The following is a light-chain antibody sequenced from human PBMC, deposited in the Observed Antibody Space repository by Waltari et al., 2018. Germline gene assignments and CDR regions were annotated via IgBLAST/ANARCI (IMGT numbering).Light chain of an antibody. Sequence: QSALTQPRSVSGSPGQSVTFSCTGTSNHGGGYNQVSWYQQSPGKAPKLMIYDVFNRPSGVPDRFSGSKSGNTASLTISGLQADDEADYYCCSYAGSYTVLFGGGTKLTVL. CDR1: SNHGGGYNQ. CDR2: DVF. CDR3: CSYAGSYTVL. V-gene: IGLV2-11*01. J-gene: IGLJ2*01.